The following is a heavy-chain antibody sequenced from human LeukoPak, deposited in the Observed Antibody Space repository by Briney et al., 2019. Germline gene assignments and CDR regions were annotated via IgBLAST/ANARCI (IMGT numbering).Heavy chain of an antibody. CDR2: INHSGST. CDR3: ARRVKDPWSGYYRAFDY. CDR1: GGSFSGYY. Sequence: SETLSLTCAVYGGSFSGYYWSWIRQPPGKGLEWIGEINHSGSTNYNPSLKSRVTISVDTSKNQFSLKLSSVTAADTAVYYCARRVKDPWSGYYRAFDYWGQGTLVTVSS. J-gene: IGHJ4*02. D-gene: IGHD3-3*01. V-gene: IGHV4-34*01.